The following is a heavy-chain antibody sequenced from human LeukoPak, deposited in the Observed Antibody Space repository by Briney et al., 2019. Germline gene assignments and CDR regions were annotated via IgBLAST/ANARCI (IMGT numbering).Heavy chain of an antibody. CDR2: INPNSGGT. CDR3: ARKRSGDCSGGSCPYYFDY. Sequence: ASVKVSCKASGYTFTGYYMHWVRRAPGQGLEWMGWINPNSGGTNYAQKFQGRVTMTRDTSISTAYMELSRLRSDDTAVYYCARKRSGDCSGGSCPYYFDYWGQGTLVTVSS. CDR1: GYTFTGYY. D-gene: IGHD2-15*01. V-gene: IGHV1-2*02. J-gene: IGHJ4*02.